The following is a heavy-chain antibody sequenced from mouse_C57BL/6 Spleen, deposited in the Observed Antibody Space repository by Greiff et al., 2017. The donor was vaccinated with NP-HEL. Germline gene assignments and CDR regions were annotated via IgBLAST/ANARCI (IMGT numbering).Heavy chain of an antibody. J-gene: IGHJ2*01. CDR3: ASGITTVVATDY. CDR1: GYSITSGYY. V-gene: IGHV3-6*01. Sequence: EVKLMESGPGLVKPSQSLSLTCSVTGYSITSGYYWNWIRQFPGNKLEWMGYISYDGSNNYNPSLKNRISITRDTSKNQFFLKLNSVTTEDTATYYCASGITTVVATDYWGQGTTLTVSS. CDR2: ISYDGSN. D-gene: IGHD1-1*01.